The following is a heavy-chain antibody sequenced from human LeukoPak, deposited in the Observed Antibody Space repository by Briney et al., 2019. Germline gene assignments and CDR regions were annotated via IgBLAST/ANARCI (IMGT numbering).Heavy chain of an antibody. CDR1: GYTFTSYG. V-gene: IGHV1-18*01. D-gene: IGHD3-10*01. J-gene: IGHJ6*02. CDR3: ARGFEVSGIYYGMDD. CDR2: ISAYNGNT. Sequence: EASVKVSCKASGYTFTSYGISWVRQAPGQGLEWMGWISAYNGNTNYAQKLQGRVTMTTDTSTSTAYMELRSLRSDDTAVYYCARGFEVSGIYYGMDDWGQGTTVTVSS.